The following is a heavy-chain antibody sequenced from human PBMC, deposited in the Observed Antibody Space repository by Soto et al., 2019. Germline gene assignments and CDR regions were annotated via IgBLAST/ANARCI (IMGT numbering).Heavy chain of an antibody. CDR3: AADVIGVAGDFDH. J-gene: IGHJ4*02. CDR2: IVVASGYS. CDR1: GFTFGSSA. D-gene: IGHD6-19*01. Sequence: LVQSGPDVKKPGTSVKVSCKTSGFTFGSSAVQWVRQVRGQRLEWIGWIVVASGYSNVAQKFPDRVSLTKDLSTNTAFMELSSLTSEDSAMYYCAADVIGVAGDFDHWGQGTLVSVYS. V-gene: IGHV1-58*01.